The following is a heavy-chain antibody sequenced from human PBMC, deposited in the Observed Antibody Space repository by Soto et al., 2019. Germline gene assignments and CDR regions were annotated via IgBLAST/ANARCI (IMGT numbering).Heavy chain of an antibody. V-gene: IGHV4-4*02. CDR1: SGSISSRNW. J-gene: IGHJ5*02. CDR3: ARVADGGRFDP. D-gene: IGHD3-16*01. CDR2: IYHSGST. Sequence: QGQLQESGPGLVKPSGTLSLTCSVSSGSISSRNWLSWVRQPPWKGLEWIGEIYHSGSTNYNPSLKIRVTISVDESKIHFFLKLSSVTAADTAVYYCARVADGGRFDPWGQGPLVTVSS.